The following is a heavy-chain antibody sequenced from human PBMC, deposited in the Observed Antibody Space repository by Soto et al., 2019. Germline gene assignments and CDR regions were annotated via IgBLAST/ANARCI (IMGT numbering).Heavy chain of an antibody. V-gene: IGHV2-5*02. D-gene: IGHD3-9*01. CDR1: GVSVTTSGGG. CDR2: IYWDDDK. J-gene: IGHJ3*02. Sequence: QITLRESGPTLVKPTQTLTLTCTFSGVSVTTSGGGVGWIRQPPGKALEWLALIYWDDDKSYSPALKSRLTITNDTSKNQVVLTMTNVDPVDTATYYCAHKPRLVIRGLLASGGAFDIWGQGTMVTVSS. CDR3: AHKPRLVIRGLLASGGAFDI.